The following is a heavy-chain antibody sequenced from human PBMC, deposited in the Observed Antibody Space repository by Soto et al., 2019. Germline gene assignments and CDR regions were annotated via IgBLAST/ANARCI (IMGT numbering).Heavy chain of an antibody. V-gene: IGHV3-48*02. CDR3: ARETGLRSSGWSYYFDF. CDR2: ISGSGGTI. D-gene: IGHD6-19*01. CDR1: GFTLSSYS. Sequence: EVQLVESGGGMVQPGGSLRVSCAASGFTLSSYSMHWVRQAPGKGLEWVSYISGSGGTIYYADSVTGRFTISRDNAKNSLSVQMNSLRDEDTAVYFCARETGLRSSGWSYYFDFWGQGTRVTVSS. J-gene: IGHJ4*02.